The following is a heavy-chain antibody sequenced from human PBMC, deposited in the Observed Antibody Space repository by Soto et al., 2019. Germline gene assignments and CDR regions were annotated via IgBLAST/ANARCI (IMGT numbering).Heavy chain of an antibody. Sequence: ASVKVSCKASGYTFTNYYLHWVRQAPGQGLEWVGMINPSARSASYAQKLRGRLTMDRDTSTTTVYMELSRLTFEDTAVYYCTRDASRDSSARGWFDPWGPGTLVTVSS. CDR3: TRDASRDSSARGWFDP. CDR2: INPSARSA. CDR1: GYTFTNYY. V-gene: IGHV1-46*04. D-gene: IGHD6-13*01. J-gene: IGHJ5*02.